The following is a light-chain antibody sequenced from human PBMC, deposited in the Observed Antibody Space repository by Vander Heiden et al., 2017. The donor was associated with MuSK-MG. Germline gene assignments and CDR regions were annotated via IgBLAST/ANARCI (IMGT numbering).Light chain of an antibody. CDR3: RSYASRSSV. V-gene: IGLV2-14*01. J-gene: IGLJ1*01. CDR2: EVS. Sequence: QSALTQPASVSGSPGQSITISCTGTSSDVGGYNYVSWYQQHPGKAPKLMMYEVSNRPSGVSNRFCGSKSGKTAFLNIAGLQAEDEADYYCRSYASRSSVFGTGTKLTVL. CDR1: SSDVGGYNY.